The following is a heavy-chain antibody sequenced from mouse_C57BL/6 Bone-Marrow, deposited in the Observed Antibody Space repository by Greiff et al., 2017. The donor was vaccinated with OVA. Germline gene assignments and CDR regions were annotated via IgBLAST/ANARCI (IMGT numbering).Heavy chain of an antibody. CDR2: INPSSGYT. CDR1: GYTFTSYW. Sequence: QVQLQQSGAELVKPGASVKLSCKASGYTFTSYWMHWVKQRPGQGLEWIGYINPSSGYTKYNQKFKNKATKTADKSSSTAYMQLSSLTYEDSAVYYCAKWYYAMDYWCQGTSITVTS. V-gene: IGHV1-7*01. CDR3: AKWYYAMDY. J-gene: IGHJ4*01.